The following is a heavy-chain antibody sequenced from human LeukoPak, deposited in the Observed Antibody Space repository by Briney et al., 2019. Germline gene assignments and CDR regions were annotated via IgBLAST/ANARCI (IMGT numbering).Heavy chain of an antibody. CDR2: IYYSGST. CDR3: ARGDTGGELLHYFDY. J-gene: IGHJ4*02. D-gene: IGHD3-10*01. CDR1: GGSVSSGSYY. Sequence: PSETLSLTCTVSGGSVSSGSYYWSWIRQPPGKGLEWIGYIYYSGSTNYNPSLKSRVTISVDTSKNQFSRKLSSVTAADTAVYYCARGDTGGELLHYFDYWGQGTLVTVSS. V-gene: IGHV4-61*01.